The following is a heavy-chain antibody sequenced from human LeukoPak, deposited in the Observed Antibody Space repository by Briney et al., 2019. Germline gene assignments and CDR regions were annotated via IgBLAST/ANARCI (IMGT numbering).Heavy chain of an antibody. D-gene: IGHD6-13*01. CDR2: TYYRSKWYN. Sequence: SQTLSLTCAISGDSVSSNSAAWNWIRQSPSRGLEWLGRTYYRSKWYNDYAVSVKSRITINPDTSRNQFSLQLNSVTPEDTAVYYCARASSSCFGVSPYYFDYWGQGTLVNVSS. CDR3: ARASSSCFGVSPYYFDY. V-gene: IGHV6-1*01. J-gene: IGHJ4*02. CDR1: GDSVSSNSAA.